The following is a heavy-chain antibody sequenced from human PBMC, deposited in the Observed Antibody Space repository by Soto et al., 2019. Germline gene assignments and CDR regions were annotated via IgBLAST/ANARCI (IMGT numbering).Heavy chain of an antibody. CDR3: ARRGGRYSSGWYGGYYYYGMDV. D-gene: IGHD6-19*01. Sequence: SQTLSLTCAISGDSVSSNSAAWNWIRQSPSRGLEWLGRTYYRSKWYNDYAVSVKSRITINPDTSKNQFSLQLNSVTPEDTAVYYCARRGGRYSSGWYGGYYYYGMDVWGQGPTVTVSS. V-gene: IGHV6-1*01. CDR2: TYYRSKWYN. CDR1: GDSVSSNSAA. J-gene: IGHJ6*02.